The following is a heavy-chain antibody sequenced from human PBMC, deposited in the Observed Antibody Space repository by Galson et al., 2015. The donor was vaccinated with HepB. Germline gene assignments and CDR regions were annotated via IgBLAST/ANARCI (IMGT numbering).Heavy chain of an antibody. J-gene: IGHJ4*02. CDR3: AREGAGYYFDY. CDR2: IYSDGST. D-gene: IGHD6-19*01. CDR1: GFTVSNSY. Sequence: SLRLSCAVSGFTVSNSYMNWVRQAPGKGLEWVSVIYSDGSTYYADSVKGRFTISKDNSKNTLYLQMNSLRAEDTALYYCAREGAGYYFDYWGQGTLVTVSS. V-gene: IGHV3-53*01.